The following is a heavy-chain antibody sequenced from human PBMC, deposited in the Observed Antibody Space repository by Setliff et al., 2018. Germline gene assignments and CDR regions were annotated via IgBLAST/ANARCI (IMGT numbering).Heavy chain of an antibody. CDR2: IYNSGST. V-gene: IGHV4-59*12. J-gene: IGHJ5*02. CDR3: ARERQGGFLEWSPLDP. CDR1: GGSFSNYY. D-gene: IGHD3-3*01. Sequence: SETLSLTCTVYGGSFSNYYWSWIRQPPGKGLEWIGYIYNSGSTNYNPSLKSRVTISVDTSNNQFSLHLTSVTAADTARYFCARERQGGFLEWSPLDPWGQGILVTVSS.